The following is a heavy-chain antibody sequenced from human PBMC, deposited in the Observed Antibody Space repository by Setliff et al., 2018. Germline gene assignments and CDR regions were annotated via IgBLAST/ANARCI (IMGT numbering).Heavy chain of an antibody. V-gene: IGHV3-7*01. J-gene: IGHJ4*02. CDR3: ARVFTILGVGAYYFDS. Sequence: GGSLRLSCAASEFIFTNYWMSWVRQAPGKGLEWVANINQDGSEIYSVDSVKGRFTFSRDNTKNSLYLQMNSLRAEDTAVYYCARVFTILGVGAYYFDSWGQGTLVTVSS. CDR2: INQDGSEI. D-gene: IGHD3-3*01. CDR1: EFIFTNYW.